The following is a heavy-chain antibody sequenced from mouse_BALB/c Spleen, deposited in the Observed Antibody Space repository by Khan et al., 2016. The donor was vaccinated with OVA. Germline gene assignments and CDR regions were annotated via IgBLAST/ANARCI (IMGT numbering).Heavy chain of an antibody. CDR3: ARLAYYYDSEVFAY. CDR1: GFTFSTYG. D-gene: IGHD1-1*02. V-gene: IGHV5-6*01. CDR2: VSTGGHYT. J-gene: IGHJ3*01. Sequence: EVKVVESGGDVVKPGGSLKLSCAASGFTFSTYGMSWVRQTPDKRLEWVATVSTGGHYTYYPDTVKGRFTISRDNAKNTLYLHMSSLKSEDTAMFYCARLAYYYDSEVFAYWGQGTLVTVSA.